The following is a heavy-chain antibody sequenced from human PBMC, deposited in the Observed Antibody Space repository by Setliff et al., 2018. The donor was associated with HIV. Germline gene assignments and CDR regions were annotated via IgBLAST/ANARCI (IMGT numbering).Heavy chain of an antibody. Sequence: GGSLRLSCSASGFLFDKAWTTWVRQAPGEGLEWVGRLKSKADGETADYAAPVKGRFTFSRDDSKNTLYLQMNSLKTEDTAVYYCTIDLDILTGTRSYDAFDIWGQGTMVTVSS. D-gene: IGHD3-9*01. V-gene: IGHV3-15*01. CDR1: GFLFDKAW. CDR3: TIDLDILTGTRSYDAFDI. J-gene: IGHJ3*02. CDR2: LKSKADGETA.